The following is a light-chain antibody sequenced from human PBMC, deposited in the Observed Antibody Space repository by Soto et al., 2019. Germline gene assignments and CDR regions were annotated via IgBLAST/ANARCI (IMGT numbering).Light chain of an antibody. CDR3: QQLNRFPRT. CDR1: QDISSY. V-gene: IGKV1-9*01. Sequence: DIQLTQSPSFLSASVGDRVTITCRASQDISSYLAWYQQRPGKVPRFLTHSASTLQSGVPSRFSATGSGTTFTLTISSRQPEDIATYYCQQLNRFPRTFGQGTKVEV. CDR2: SAS. J-gene: IGKJ1*01.